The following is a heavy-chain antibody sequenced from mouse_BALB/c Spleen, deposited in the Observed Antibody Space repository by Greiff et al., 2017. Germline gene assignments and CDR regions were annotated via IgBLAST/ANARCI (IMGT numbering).Heavy chain of an antibody. CDR1: GYTFSSYW. CDR3: ARYYYDYFYAMDY. V-gene: IGHV1-9*01. CDR2: ILPGSGST. Sequence: QVQLQQSGAELMKPGASVKISCKATGYTFSSYWIEWVKQRPGHGLEWIGEILPGSGSTNYNEKFKGKATFTADTSSNTAYMQLSSLTSEDSAVYYCARYYYDYFYAMDYWGQGTSVTVSS. J-gene: IGHJ4*01. D-gene: IGHD2-4*01.